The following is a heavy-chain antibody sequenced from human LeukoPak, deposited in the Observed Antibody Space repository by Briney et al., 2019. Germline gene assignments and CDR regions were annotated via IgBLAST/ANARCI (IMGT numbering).Heavy chain of an antibody. V-gene: IGHV4-30-2*01. D-gene: IGHD3-10*01. CDR3: ARDRYGYGSGTYGMDV. Sequence: SQTLSLTCAVSGGSISSGGYPWSWIRQPPGKGLEWIGYIYHSGSTYYNPSLKSRVTISVDRSKNQFSLKLSSVTAADTAVYYCARDRYGYGSGTYGMDVWGQGTTVTVSS. CDR2: IYHSGST. CDR1: GGSISSGGYP. J-gene: IGHJ6*02.